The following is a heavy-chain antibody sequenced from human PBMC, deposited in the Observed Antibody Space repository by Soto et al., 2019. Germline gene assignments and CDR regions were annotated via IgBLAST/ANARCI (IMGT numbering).Heavy chain of an antibody. V-gene: IGHV3-9*01. CDR3: AKDINPYYDILTGYFDY. J-gene: IGHJ4*02. CDR1: GFTFDDYA. Sequence: GGSLRLSCAAPGFTFDDYAMHWVRQAPGKGLEWVSGISWNSGSIGYADSVKGRFTISRDNAKNSLYLQMNSLRAEDTALYYCAKDINPYYDILTGYFDYWGQGTLVTVSS. D-gene: IGHD3-9*01. CDR2: ISWNSGSI.